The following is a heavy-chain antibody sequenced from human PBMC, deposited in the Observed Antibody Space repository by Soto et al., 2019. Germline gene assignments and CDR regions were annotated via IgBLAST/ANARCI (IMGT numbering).Heavy chain of an antibody. V-gene: IGHV4-59*01. Sequence: QVQLQESGPGLVKPSETLFLTCTVSGGSLSGYYWNWIRQPPGKGLEWIGNIYYSGSTNYNPSLKSRVAISVDTSKNQFSLKLSSVTAADTAVYYCARDFSGFYYYDYWGQGALVTVSS. D-gene: IGHD3-22*01. CDR3: ARDFSGFYYYDY. CDR2: IYYSGST. J-gene: IGHJ4*02. CDR1: GGSLSGYY.